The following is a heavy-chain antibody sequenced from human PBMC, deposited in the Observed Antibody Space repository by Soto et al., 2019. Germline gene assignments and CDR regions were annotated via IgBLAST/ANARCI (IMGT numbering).Heavy chain of an antibody. D-gene: IGHD6-19*01. Sequence: PGGSLRLSCAASGFTFSIYGMQWVRHAPGKGLEWVAVISYDGSNKYYADSVKGRFTISRDNSKNTLYLQMNSLRAEDTAVYYCAKSQRVWYSSGWYSDYWGQGTLVTVSS. J-gene: IGHJ4*02. CDR1: GFTFSIYG. CDR2: ISYDGSNK. CDR3: AKSQRVWYSSGWYSDY. V-gene: IGHV3-30*18.